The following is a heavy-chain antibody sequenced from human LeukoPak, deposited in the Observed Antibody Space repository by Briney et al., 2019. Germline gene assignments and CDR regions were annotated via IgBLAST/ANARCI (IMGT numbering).Heavy chain of an antibody. V-gene: IGHV3-23*01. Sequence: GGSLRLSCAASGFTFSSYAMSWVRQAPGKGLGWVSAISGSGGSAYYADSVKGRFTLSRDNSKNTLYLQMNSMRAEDTAVYYCAKRYCSSTSCYAVDYWGQGTLVTVSS. CDR2: ISGSGGSA. D-gene: IGHD2-2*01. J-gene: IGHJ4*02. CDR3: AKRYCSSTSCYAVDY. CDR1: GFTFSSYA.